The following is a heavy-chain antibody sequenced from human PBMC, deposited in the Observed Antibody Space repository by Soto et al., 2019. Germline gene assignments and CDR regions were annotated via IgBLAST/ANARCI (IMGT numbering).Heavy chain of an antibody. CDR3: AKVGVVRGVRRDWFDP. CDR1: GFTFGDYA. CDR2: INWNSGSI. Sequence: EVQLVESGGGLIQPGRSLRLSCAASGFTFGDYAMHWVQQALWKGLEWVSGINWNSGSIGYADSVKGRFTISRDNAKNSLYLQMNSLRAEDTALYYCAKVGVVRGVRRDWFDPWGQGTLVSVSS. J-gene: IGHJ5*02. D-gene: IGHD3-10*01. V-gene: IGHV3-9*01.